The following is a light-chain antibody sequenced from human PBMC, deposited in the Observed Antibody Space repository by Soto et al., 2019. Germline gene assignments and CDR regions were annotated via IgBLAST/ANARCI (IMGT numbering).Light chain of an antibody. CDR3: AAWDDSLRGWV. CDR1: SSNIGSNY. Sequence: QSVLTQPPSASRTPEQRVTISCSGSSSNIGSNYVYWYQQLPGTAPKLLIYRNNQRPSGVPDRFSGSKSATSASLAISGLRSEDEADYYCAAWDDSLRGWVFGGGTKLTVL. CDR2: RNN. J-gene: IGLJ3*02. V-gene: IGLV1-47*01.